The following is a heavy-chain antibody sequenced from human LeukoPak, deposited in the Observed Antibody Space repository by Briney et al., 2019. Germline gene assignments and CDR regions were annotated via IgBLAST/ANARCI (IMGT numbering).Heavy chain of an antibody. Sequence: ASVKVSCKASGYTFTGYYMHWVPQAPGQGLEWIGRINPNSGGTNYAQKFQGRVTMTRDTSISTANMELSRLRSDDTAEYYCAIAGIVAAGIRGDTLDYWGQGTLVTVSS. CDR2: INPNSGGT. D-gene: IGHD6-13*01. J-gene: IGHJ4*02. CDR3: AIAGIVAAGIRGDTLDY. CDR1: GYTFTGYY. V-gene: IGHV1-2*06.